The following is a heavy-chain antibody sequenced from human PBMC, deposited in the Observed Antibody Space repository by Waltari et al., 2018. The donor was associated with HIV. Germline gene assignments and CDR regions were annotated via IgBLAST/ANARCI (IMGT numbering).Heavy chain of an antibody. J-gene: IGHJ5*01. CDR1: GFTFSTYD. D-gene: IGHD1-26*01. V-gene: IGHV3-13*01. CDR3: AALGSFYS. CDR2: IAPAGDT. Sequence: EVQLVESGGGLVQPGGSLRLSCAASGFTFSTYDMHWVRQARGKGLEWVSTIAPAGDTYYPGSVKGRFTISRENAKNSLYRQMNSLRAEDTAVYYCAALGSFYSWGQGTLVTVSS.